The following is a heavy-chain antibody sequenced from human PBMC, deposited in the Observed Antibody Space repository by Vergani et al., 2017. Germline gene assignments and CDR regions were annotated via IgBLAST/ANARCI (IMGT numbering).Heavy chain of an antibody. CDR1: GITFKNAW. D-gene: IGHD3-22*01. J-gene: IGHJ4*02. V-gene: IGHV3-23*04. Sequence: EVRLVESGGGLIKPGGSLRLSCVASGITFKNAWINWVRQAPGKGLEWVSTISSAGGSTYYADSVKGRFTISRDNSKNTLSLQMNSLTAEDTAIYYCAGPQGTSAYYYGGFDYGGQGSLVTVSS. CDR2: ISSAGGST. CDR3: AGPQGTSAYYYGGFDY.